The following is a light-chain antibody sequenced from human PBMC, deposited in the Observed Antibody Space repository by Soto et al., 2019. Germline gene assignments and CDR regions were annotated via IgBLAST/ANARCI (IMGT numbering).Light chain of an antibody. CDR1: SSAVGSYDL. CDR3: CSYAGSSTFV. CDR2: DGF. J-gene: IGLJ1*01. V-gene: IGLV2-23*03. Sequence: QSALTQPASVSGSRGKSITFSCAGSSSAVGSYDLVSWYQQHPGKAPKLIIYDGFKWPSGVSDRFSGSKSGYTASLTISGLQADDEADYYCCSYAGSSTFVFGTGTKLTVL.